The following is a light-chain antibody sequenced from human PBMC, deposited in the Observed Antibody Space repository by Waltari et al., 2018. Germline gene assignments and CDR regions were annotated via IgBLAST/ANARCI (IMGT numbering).Light chain of an antibody. CDR2: EVT. Sequence: QSALTQPASVSASPGQSIAISCTGTSSDVGNYNLVSWYQHHPGKAPKLIIYEVTKRPSGVSARFSRSKSGNTASLTISGLQADDESDYYCCSYAGTDTFWLFGGGTKLTVL. V-gene: IGLV2-23*02. CDR3: CSYAGTDTFWL. CDR1: SSDVGNYNL. J-gene: IGLJ2*01.